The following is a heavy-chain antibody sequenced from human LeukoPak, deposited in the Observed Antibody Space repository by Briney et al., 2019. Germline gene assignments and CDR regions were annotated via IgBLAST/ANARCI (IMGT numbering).Heavy chain of an antibody. D-gene: IGHD1-26*01. V-gene: IGHV3-23*01. CDR1: GFTFSSYA. J-gene: IGHJ4*02. Sequence: GGSLRLSCAASGFTFSSYAMSWVRQAPGKGLEWISGISGSGASTYYADSVKGRFTISRDDSRNTLYLQMNSLRGDDTAVYYCAKDVGKWESLHFFDYWGQGTLVTVSS. CDR3: AKDVGKWESLHFFDY. CDR2: ISGSGAST.